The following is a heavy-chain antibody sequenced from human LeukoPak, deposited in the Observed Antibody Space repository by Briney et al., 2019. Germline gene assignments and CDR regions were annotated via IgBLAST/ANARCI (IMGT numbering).Heavy chain of an antibody. V-gene: IGHV3-23*01. J-gene: IGHJ4*02. CDR2: ISPGGST. D-gene: IGHD2-8*02. CDR3: AKRSGAGGPFDY. CDR1: GFTLRNYA. Sequence: PGRSLRLSCAASGFTLRNYAMNWVRQAPGRGLEWVSDISPGGSTNYADSVKGRFTVSRDNYKNTLYLQMDSLRAEDTAVYYCAKRSGAGGPFDYWGQGILVTVSS.